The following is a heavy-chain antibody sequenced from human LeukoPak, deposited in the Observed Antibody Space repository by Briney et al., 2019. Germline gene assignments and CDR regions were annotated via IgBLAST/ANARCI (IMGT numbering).Heavy chain of an antibody. Sequence: NPSETLSLTCTVSGGFISNNNYYWGWIRQPPGKGLEWIGSLYYSGSTYFNPSLKSRVSISVDTSNNQFSLRLSSVTAADSAVYYCARHFGPQTGSYFRFDPWGQGTLVTVSS. V-gene: IGHV4-39*01. J-gene: IGHJ5*02. CDR3: ARHFGPQTGSYFRFDP. CDR2: LYYSGST. CDR1: GGFISNNNYY. D-gene: IGHD3-10*01.